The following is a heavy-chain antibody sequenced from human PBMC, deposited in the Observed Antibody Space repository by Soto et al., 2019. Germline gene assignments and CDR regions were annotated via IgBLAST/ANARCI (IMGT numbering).Heavy chain of an antibody. CDR2: ISGSGGST. CDR3: ATDPRITIFGVVRSHIY. CDR1: GFTFSSYA. V-gene: IGHV3-23*01. J-gene: IGHJ4*02. Sequence: PWGSLRLSCAASGFTFSSYAMSWVRQAPGKGLEWVSAISGSGGSTYYADSVKGRFTISRDNSKNTLYLQMNSLRAEDTAVYYCATDPRITIFGVVRSHIYWGKGTLVTVSS. D-gene: IGHD3-3*01.